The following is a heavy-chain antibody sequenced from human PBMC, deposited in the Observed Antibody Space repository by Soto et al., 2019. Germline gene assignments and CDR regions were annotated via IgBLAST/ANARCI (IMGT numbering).Heavy chain of an antibody. CDR2: MSGSGGST. J-gene: IGHJ4*02. CDR3: AKAPQEITRPTRGGY. D-gene: IGHD1-7*01. CDR1: GFTFSSYA. V-gene: IGHV3-23*01. Sequence: EVQLLESGGGLVQPGGSLRLSCPASGFTFSSYAMSWVRQAPGKGLEWVSAMSGSGGSTYYAESVKGRFTISRDHSKNTVHLQTKSLRAEDTAVYYCAKAPQEITRPTRGGYWGQGTLVTVSS.